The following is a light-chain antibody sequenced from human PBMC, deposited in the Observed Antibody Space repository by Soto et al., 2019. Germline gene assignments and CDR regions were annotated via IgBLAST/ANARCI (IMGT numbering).Light chain of an antibody. Sequence: DVRLTQSPATLSASVGDRVSITCRASERIVLWLAWYQQKSGRAHKLLMYKVYTLGSDVPSRFSGSGSGTEFTLTIDNLQPDDSAIYYCQQYHDYWTFGQGTKIEVK. CDR1: ERIVLW. CDR3: QQYHDYWT. CDR2: KVY. V-gene: IGKV1-5*03. J-gene: IGKJ1*01.